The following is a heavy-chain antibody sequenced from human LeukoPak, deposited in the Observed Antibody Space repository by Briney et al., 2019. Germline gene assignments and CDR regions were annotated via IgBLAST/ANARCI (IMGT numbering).Heavy chain of an antibody. V-gene: IGHV4-34*01. CDR2: INHSGSI. D-gene: IGHD5-24*01. J-gene: IGHJ6*03. CDR1: GGSFSGYY. Sequence: SETLSLTCTVYGGSFSGYYWSWIRQPPGRGLEWIGEINHSGSINYNPSLKGRVTISVDTSKNQFSLKLSSVTAADTAVYYCARVSRDGYNFLDYYYYYMDVWGKGTTVTVSS. CDR3: ARVSRDGYNFLDYYYYYMDV.